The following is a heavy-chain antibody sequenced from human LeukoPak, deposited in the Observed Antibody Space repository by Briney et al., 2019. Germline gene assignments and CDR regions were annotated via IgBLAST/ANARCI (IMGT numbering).Heavy chain of an antibody. J-gene: IGHJ3*02. CDR2: INHSGST. V-gene: IGHV4-34*01. Sequence: SETLSLTCTVSGGSFSGYYWSWIRQPPGKGLEWIGEINHSGSTNYNPSLKSRVTISVDTSKNQFSLKLSSVTAADTAVYYCARVNYDSSGYYTLIDAFDIRGQGTMVTVSS. D-gene: IGHD3-22*01. CDR1: GGSFSGYY. CDR3: ARVNYDSSGYYTLIDAFDI.